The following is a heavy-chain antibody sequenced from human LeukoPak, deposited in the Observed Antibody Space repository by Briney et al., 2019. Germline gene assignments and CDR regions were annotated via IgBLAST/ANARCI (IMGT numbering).Heavy chain of an antibody. J-gene: IGHJ6*03. Sequence: ASVKVSCKASGGTFSSYTISWVRQAPGQGLEWMGRIIPILGIANYAQKFQGRVTITADKSTSTAYMELSSLRSEDTAVYYCASGFVVVPAAIVAYYMDVWGKGTTVTVSS. CDR2: IIPILGIA. D-gene: IGHD2-2*01. CDR1: GGTFSSYT. CDR3: ASGFVVVPAAIVAYYMDV. V-gene: IGHV1-69*02.